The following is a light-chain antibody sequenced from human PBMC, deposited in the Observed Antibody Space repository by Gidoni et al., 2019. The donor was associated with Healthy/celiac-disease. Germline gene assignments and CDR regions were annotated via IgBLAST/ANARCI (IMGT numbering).Light chain of an antibody. Sequence: DIQMTQSPSSLSASVGDRVTITCRASQSISSYLNWYQQKPGQAPKLLIYAASSMQSGVPSRFSGSGSGTDFTLTISSLQPEDFATYYCQQSYSTPRTFXXXTKLEIK. J-gene: IGKJ2*01. V-gene: IGKV1-39*01. CDR2: AAS. CDR3: QQSYSTPRT. CDR1: QSISSY.